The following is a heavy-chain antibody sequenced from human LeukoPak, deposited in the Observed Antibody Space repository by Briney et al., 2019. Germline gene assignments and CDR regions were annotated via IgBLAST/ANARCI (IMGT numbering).Heavy chain of an antibody. CDR1: GFPFSSYG. CDR2: IKSKTDGETT. J-gene: IGHJ4*02. V-gene: IGHV3-15*01. CDR3: TTDLGTYYHGSQRLIPIDY. D-gene: IGHD3-10*01. Sequence: GGSLRLSCAASGFPFSSYGMHWARQAPGKGLEWIGRIKSKTDGETTNYAEPVRGRFTISRDDSKSAVYLQMNSLKIEDTAVYYCTTDLGTYYHGSQRLIPIDYWGQGTLVTVSS.